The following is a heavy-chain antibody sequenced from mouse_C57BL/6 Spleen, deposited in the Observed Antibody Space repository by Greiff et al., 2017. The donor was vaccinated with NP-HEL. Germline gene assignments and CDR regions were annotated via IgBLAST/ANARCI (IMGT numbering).Heavy chain of an antibody. Sequence: EVQVVESGEGLVKPGGSLKLSCAASGFTFSSYAMSWVRQTPEKRLEWVAYISSGGDYIYYADTVKGRVTISRDNARNTLYLQMSSRKSEDTAMYYCTRGGTGTSYAMDYWGQGTSVTVSS. CDR3: TRGGTGTSYAMDY. J-gene: IGHJ4*01. CDR2: ISSGGDYI. V-gene: IGHV5-9-1*02. CDR1: GFTFSSYA. D-gene: IGHD4-1*01.